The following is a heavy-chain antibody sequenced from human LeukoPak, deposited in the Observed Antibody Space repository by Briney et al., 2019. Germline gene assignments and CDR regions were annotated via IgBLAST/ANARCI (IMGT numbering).Heavy chain of an antibody. Sequence: GGSLRLSCAASRFSFRSYDMHRVRQAPGKGLEWLAVSSYDGSNTYYTDSVKGRFTISRDNSKNTLYLQMSSLRPEDTAVYYCAKDGQLGGSSWFTLYFDYWGQGILVTVSS. CDR2: SSYDGSNT. J-gene: IGHJ4*02. D-gene: IGHD6-13*01. CDR3: AKDGQLGGSSWFTLYFDY. V-gene: IGHV3-30*18. CDR1: RFSFRSYD.